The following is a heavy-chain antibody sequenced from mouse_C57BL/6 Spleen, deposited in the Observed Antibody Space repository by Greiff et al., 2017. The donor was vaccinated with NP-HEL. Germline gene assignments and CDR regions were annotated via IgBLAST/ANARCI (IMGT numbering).Heavy chain of an antibody. Sequence: QVQLQQSGAELVRPGASVKLSCKASGYTFTDYYINWVKQRPGQGLEWIARIYPGSGNTYYNEKFKGKATLTAEKSSSTAYMQLSSLTSEDSAVYFCARYGNFYFDVWGTGTTVTVSS. J-gene: IGHJ1*03. D-gene: IGHD2-1*01. V-gene: IGHV1-76*01. CDR1: GYTFTDYY. CDR3: ARYGNFYFDV. CDR2: IYPGSGNT.